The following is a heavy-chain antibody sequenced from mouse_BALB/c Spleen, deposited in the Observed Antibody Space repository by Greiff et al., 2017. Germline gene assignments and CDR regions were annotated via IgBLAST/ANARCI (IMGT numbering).Heavy chain of an antibody. J-gene: IGHJ1*01. CDR3: DRKGGNTWYFAD. CDR1: GFSLTSYG. CDR2: IWSGGST. V-gene: IGHV2-2*02. Sequence: VQLQESGPGLVQPSQSLSITCTVSGFSLTSYGVHWVRQSPGQGLEWLGVIWSGGSTDYNAAFISRLSISKDNSKSQVFFKMNRLQANDTAIYYGDRKGGNTWYFADWGEGTTVTVSA.